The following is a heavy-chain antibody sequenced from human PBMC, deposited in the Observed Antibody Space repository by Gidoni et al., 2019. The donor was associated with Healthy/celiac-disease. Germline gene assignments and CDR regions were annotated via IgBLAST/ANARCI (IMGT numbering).Heavy chain of an antibody. CDR3: AKDSRYYDILTGPFDY. V-gene: IGHV3-23*01. J-gene: IGHJ4*02. D-gene: IGHD3-9*01. CDR2: ISGSGGST. CDR1: GFTFSSYA. Sequence: EVQLLESGGGLVQPGGSLRLSCAASGFTFSSYAMSWVRQAPGKGLEWVSAISGSGGSTYYADSVKGRFTISRDNSKNTLYLQMNSLRAEDTAVYYCAKDSRYYDILTGPFDYWGQGTLVTVSS.